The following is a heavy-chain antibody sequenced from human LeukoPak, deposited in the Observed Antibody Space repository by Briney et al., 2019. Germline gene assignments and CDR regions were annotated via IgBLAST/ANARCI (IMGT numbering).Heavy chain of an antibody. CDR3: ARDPRGIVGANHNWFDP. Sequence: SETLSLTSTVSAGSIRSYYWSWNRPPAGKGLEWIGRIYASGSTNYNPSLTSRVTMSVDTSKGQYPLKLIPVTAADTAVYYWARDPRGIVGANHNWFDPWGQGTLDTVSS. CDR1: AGSIRSYY. J-gene: IGHJ5*02. CDR2: IYASGST. V-gene: IGHV4-4*07. D-gene: IGHD1-26*01.